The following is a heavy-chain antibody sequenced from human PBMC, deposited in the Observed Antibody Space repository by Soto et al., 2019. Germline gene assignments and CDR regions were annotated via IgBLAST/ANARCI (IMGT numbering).Heavy chain of an antibody. V-gene: IGHV3-23*01. D-gene: IGHD6-19*01. CDR3: AKGQVAGPRDWFDP. J-gene: IGHJ5*02. Sequence: PGESLKISCAASGFTFSSYAMSWVRQAPGKGLEWVSAISGSGGSTYYADSVKGRFTISRGNSKNTLYLQMNSLRAEDTAVYYCAKGQVAGPRDWFDPWGQGTLVTVSS. CDR1: GFTFSSYA. CDR2: ISGSGGST.